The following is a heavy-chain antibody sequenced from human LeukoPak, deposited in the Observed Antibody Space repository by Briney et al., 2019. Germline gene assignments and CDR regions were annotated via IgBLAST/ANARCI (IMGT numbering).Heavy chain of an antibody. V-gene: IGHV4-39*07. J-gene: IGHJ3*02. CDR2: IYYSGST. CDR1: GGSISSSSYY. D-gene: IGHD3-10*01. CDR3: ARGLYGSGSYPDAFDI. Sequence: SETLSLTCTVSGGSISSSSYYWGWIRQPPGKGLEWIGSIYYSGSTYYNPSLKSRVTISVDTSKNQFSLKLSSVTAADTAVYYCARGLYGSGSYPDAFDIWGQGTMVTVSS.